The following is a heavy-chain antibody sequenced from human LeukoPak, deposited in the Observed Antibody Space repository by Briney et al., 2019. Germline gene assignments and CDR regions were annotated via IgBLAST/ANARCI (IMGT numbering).Heavy chain of an antibody. CDR2: INPSGGST. V-gene: IGHV1-46*01. Sequence: ASVKVSCKASGYTFTSYYMHWVRHAPGQGREWMGIINPSGGSTSYAQKFQGRVTMTRDTSTSTVYMELSSLRSEDTAVYYCARGGIAAAGFYWGQGTLVTVSS. D-gene: IGHD6-13*01. J-gene: IGHJ4*02. CDR3: ARGGIAAAGFY. CDR1: GYTFTSYY.